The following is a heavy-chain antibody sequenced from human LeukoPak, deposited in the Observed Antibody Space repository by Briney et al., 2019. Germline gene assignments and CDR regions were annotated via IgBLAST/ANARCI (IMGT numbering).Heavy chain of an antibody. V-gene: IGHV3-30*03. CDR1: GFTFSSYG. Sequence: PGRSLRLSCAASGFTFSSYGMHWVRQAPGKGLEWVAVISYDGSNKYYADSVKGRFTISRDNSKNTLYLQMNSLRAEDTAVYYCARGGYSGYDRSNFDYWGQGTLVTVSS. CDR2: ISYDGSNK. J-gene: IGHJ4*02. CDR3: ARGGYSGYDRSNFDY. D-gene: IGHD5-12*01.